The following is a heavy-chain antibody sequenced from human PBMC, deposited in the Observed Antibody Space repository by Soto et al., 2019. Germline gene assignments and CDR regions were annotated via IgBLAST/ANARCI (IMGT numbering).Heavy chain of an antibody. CDR1: GFTFSSYG. Sequence: QVQLVESGGGVVQPGRSLRLSCAASGFTFSSYGMHWVRQAPGKGLEWVAVIWYDGSNKYYADSVKGRFTISRDNSKNTLYLQMNSLRAEDTAVYYCASAVMQAGTLLYYYGMDVWGQGTTVTVSS. CDR2: IWYDGSNK. V-gene: IGHV3-33*01. J-gene: IGHJ6*02. CDR3: ASAVMQAGTLLYYYGMDV. D-gene: IGHD6-13*01.